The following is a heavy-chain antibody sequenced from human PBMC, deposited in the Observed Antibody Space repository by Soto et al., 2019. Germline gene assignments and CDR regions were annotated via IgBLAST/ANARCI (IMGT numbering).Heavy chain of an antibody. J-gene: IGHJ5*02. CDR2: INAGNGNT. CDR3: ARDRCSGGSCYSGWFDP. D-gene: IGHD2-15*01. CDR1: GYTFTSYA. V-gene: IGHV1-3*01. Sequence: QVQLVQSGAEVKKPGASVKVSCKASGYTFTSYAMHWVRQAPGQRLEWMGWINAGNGNTKYSQKFQGRVTITRETSASTAYMELSSLRSEDTAVYYCARDRCSGGSCYSGWFDPWGQGTLVTVSS.